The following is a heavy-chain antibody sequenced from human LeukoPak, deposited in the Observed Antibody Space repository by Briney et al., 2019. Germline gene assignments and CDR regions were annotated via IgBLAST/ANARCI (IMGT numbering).Heavy chain of an antibody. CDR1: GFTFTSSA. CDR2: IVVGSGNT. J-gene: IGHJ6*02. D-gene: IGHD2-2*01. CDR3: AAGGVHDVVVPAQYYYYYGMDV. Sequence: VASVKVSCKASGFTFTSSAAQWVRQARGQRLEWIGWIVVGSGNTNYAQKFQERVTITRDMSTSTAYMELSSLRSEDTAVYYCAAGGVHDVVVPAQYYYYYGMDVWGQGTTVTVSS. V-gene: IGHV1-58*01.